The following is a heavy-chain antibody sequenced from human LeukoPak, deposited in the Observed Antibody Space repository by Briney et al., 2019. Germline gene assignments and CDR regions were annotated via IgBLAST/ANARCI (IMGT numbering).Heavy chain of an antibody. V-gene: IGHV3-23*01. CDR2: ISGSGDTT. CDR3: AREPQPYGGFSYFDY. Sequence: GGSLRLSCAASGFTFSSYAMTWVRQAPGKGLEWVSSISGSGDTTYYADSVKGRFTISRDNSKNTPYLQMNSLRAEDTAVYYCAREPQPYGGFSYFDYWGQGTLVTVSS. D-gene: IGHD5-12*01. CDR1: GFTFSSYA. J-gene: IGHJ4*02.